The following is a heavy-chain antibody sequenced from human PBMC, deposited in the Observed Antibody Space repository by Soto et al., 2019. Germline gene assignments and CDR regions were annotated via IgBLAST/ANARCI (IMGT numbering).Heavy chain of an antibody. CDR1: GFTFSSYW. V-gene: IGHV3-7*04. CDR2: IKQDGSEK. J-gene: IGHJ3*02. CDR3: ARGSGGRCSGGSCYSHDAFDI. D-gene: IGHD2-15*01. Sequence: GGSLRLSCAASGFTFSSYWMSWVRQAPGKGLEWVANIKQDGSEKYYVDSVKGRFTISRDNAKNSLYLQMNSLRAEDTAVYYCARGSGGRCSGGSCYSHDAFDIWGQGTMVTVSS.